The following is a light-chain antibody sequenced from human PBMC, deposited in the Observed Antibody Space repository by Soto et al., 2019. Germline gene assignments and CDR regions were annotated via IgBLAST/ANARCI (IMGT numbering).Light chain of an antibody. V-gene: IGKV3-20*01. J-gene: IGKJ1*01. CDR3: QQYGSSQT. Sequence: EVVMTQSPATLSVSPGERATLSCRASQSVSSSYLAWYQQKPGQAPRLLIYGASSRATGIPDRFSGSGSGTDFTLTISRLEPEDFAVYYCQQYGSSQTFGQGIKVDIK. CDR1: QSVSSSY. CDR2: GAS.